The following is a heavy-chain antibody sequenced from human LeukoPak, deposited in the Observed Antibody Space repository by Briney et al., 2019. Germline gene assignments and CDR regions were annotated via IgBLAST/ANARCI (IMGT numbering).Heavy chain of an antibody. V-gene: IGHV4-59*01. CDR2: IYYSGST. CDR3: ARGVVADAFDI. CDR1: GGSISSYY. J-gene: IGHJ3*02. Sequence: PSETLSLTCTVSGGSISSYYWSWIRQPPGKGLEWIGYIYYSGSTNYNPSLKSRVTISVDTSKNQFSLKLSSVTAADPAVYYCARGVVADAFDIWGQGTMVTVSS. D-gene: IGHD2-15*01.